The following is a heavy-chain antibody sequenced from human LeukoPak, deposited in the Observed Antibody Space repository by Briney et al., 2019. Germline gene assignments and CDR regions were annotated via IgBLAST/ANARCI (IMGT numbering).Heavy chain of an antibody. D-gene: IGHD3-10*01. Sequence: SGGSLRLSCAASGFTFRSYAMSWVRQAPGKGLEWVSSIGGTGDDTFYADSVKGRFTISRDNSKNTLYLQLNSLRDEDTAVYYCAKDGVSYNRRWDWFDPWGQGTLLTVSS. CDR1: GFTFRSYA. CDR3: AKDGVSYNRRWDWFDP. V-gene: IGHV3-23*01. CDR2: IGGTGDDT. J-gene: IGHJ5*02.